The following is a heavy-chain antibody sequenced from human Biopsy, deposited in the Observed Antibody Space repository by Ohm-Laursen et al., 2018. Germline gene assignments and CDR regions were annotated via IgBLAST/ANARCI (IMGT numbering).Heavy chain of an antibody. J-gene: IGHJ4*02. Sequence: SLRLSCAAFGFTFSSYAMNWVRQAPGKGLEWVSGITGSGGSTYYTDSVKGRFTVSRDNAKNSLYLQMNSLRAADTAIYYCATELLPPGVGGPWLDSWGQGTPVTVSS. CDR2: ITGSGGST. CDR3: ATELLPPGVGGPWLDS. CDR1: GFTFSSYA. V-gene: IGHV3-23*01. D-gene: IGHD3-16*01.